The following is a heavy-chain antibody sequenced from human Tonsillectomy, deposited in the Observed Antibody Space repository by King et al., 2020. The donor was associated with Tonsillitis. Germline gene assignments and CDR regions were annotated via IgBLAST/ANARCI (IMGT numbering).Heavy chain of an antibody. CDR3: ASDYETAERPWTFDY. CDR1: GGTFSSYA. CDR2: IIPIFGTA. Sequence: VQLVESGAEVKKPGSSVKVSCKASGGTFSSYAISWVRQAPGQGLEWMGGIIPIFGTANYAQKFQGRVTITADESTSTAYMELSSLRTEDTAVYYCASDYETAERPWTFDYWGQGTLVTVSS. V-gene: IGHV1-69*01. D-gene: IGHD1-1*01. J-gene: IGHJ4*02.